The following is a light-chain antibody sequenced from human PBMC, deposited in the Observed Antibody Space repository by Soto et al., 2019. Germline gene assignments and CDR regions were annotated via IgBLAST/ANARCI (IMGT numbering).Light chain of an antibody. V-gene: IGLV2-14*03. CDR1: SSDVGSYNY. CDR3: SSLTSSSTLHV. CDR2: DVN. J-gene: IGLJ1*01. Sequence: QSALTQPASVSGSPGQSITISCTGTSSDVGSYNYVSWYQHHPGKAPKLMIYDVNNRPSGVSNRFSGSKSGNAASLTISGLHTEDEADYYCSSLTSSSTLHVFGTGTKVTVL.